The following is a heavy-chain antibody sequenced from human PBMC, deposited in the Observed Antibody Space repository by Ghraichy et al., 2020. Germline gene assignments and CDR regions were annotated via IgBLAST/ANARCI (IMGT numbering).Heavy chain of an antibody. CDR3: AREYYYDILTGYYGYYYGMDV. V-gene: IGHV3-33*01. Sequence: GESLNISCAASGFTFSSYGMHWVRQAPGKGLEWVAVIWYDGSNKYYADSVKGRFTISRDNSKNTLYLQMNSLRVEDTAVYYCAREYYYDILTGYYGYYYGMDVWGQGTTVTVSS. J-gene: IGHJ6*02. CDR2: IWYDGSNK. D-gene: IGHD3-9*01. CDR1: GFTFSSYG.